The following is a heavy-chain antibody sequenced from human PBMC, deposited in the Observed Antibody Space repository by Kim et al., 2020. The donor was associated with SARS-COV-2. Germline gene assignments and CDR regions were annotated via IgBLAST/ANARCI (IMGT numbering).Heavy chain of an antibody. CDR1: GGTFSSYA. Sequence: SVKVSCKASGGTFSSYAISWVRQAPGQGLEWMGRIIPILGIANYAQKFQGRVTITADKSTSTAYMELSSLRSEDTAVYYCARHMVRGVIMARYYGMDVWGQGTTSPSP. V-gene: IGHV1-69*04. J-gene: IGHJ6*02. CDR3: ARHMVRGVIMARYYGMDV. D-gene: IGHD3-10*01. CDR2: IIPILGIA.